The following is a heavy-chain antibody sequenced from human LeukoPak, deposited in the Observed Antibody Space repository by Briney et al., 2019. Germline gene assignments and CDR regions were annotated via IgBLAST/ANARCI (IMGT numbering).Heavy chain of an antibody. CDR1: GYTFTSYG. CDR3: ARGNLKYYDFWSGYYTWDYYYGMDV. J-gene: IGHJ6*02. D-gene: IGHD3-3*01. V-gene: IGHV1-18*01. Sequence: ASVKVSCKASGYTFTSYGISWVRQAPGQGLEWMGWISAYNGNTNYAQKLQGRVTMTTDTSTSTAYMELRSLRSDDTAVYYCARGNLKYYDFWSGYYTWDYYYGMDVWGQGTTVTVSS. CDR2: ISAYNGNT.